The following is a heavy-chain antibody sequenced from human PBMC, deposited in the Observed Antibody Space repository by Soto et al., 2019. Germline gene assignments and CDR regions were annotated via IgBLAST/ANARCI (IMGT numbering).Heavy chain of an antibody. CDR2: ISSDGSGT. D-gene: IGHD3-10*01. CDR3: ARDCTGSWTVDY. J-gene: IGHJ4*02. CDR1: GFTFSNHH. Sequence: QVQLVESGGDVVQPGTSLRLSCTASGFTFSNHHVHWVRQAPGKGLEWLTIISSDGSGTFYADSVKGRFTISRDNSKNTVYLQINSLRDEDTAVYYCARDCTGSWTVDYWGQGTLVTVSS. V-gene: IGHV3-30-3*01.